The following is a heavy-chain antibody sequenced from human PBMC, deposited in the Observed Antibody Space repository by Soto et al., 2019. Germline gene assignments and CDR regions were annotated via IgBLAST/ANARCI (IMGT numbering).Heavy chain of an antibody. V-gene: IGHV3-9*01. Sequence: EVQLVESGGGLVQPGRSLRLSCAASGFTFDDYAMHWVRQAPGKGLEWVSGISWNSGSIGYADSVKGRFTISRDNAKNSLYLQMNSLRAEDTALYYCAKDSWGPGLHSVYAGCLDYWGQGTLVTVSS. CDR1: GFTFDDYA. J-gene: IGHJ4*02. CDR3: AKDSWGPGLHSVYAGCLDY. CDR2: ISWNSGSI. D-gene: IGHD5-12*01.